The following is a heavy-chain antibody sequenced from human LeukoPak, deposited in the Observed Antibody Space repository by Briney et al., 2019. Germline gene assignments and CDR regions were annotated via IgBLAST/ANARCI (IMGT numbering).Heavy chain of an antibody. CDR2: ISYDGSNK. J-gene: IGHJ4*02. Sequence: PGRSLRLSCAASGFTFSSYGMHWVRQAPGKGLEWVAVISYDGSNKYYADSVKGRFTISRDNSKNTLYLQMNSLRAEDTAVYYCARDQRWRFNFDSWGQGILVTVSS. CDR1: GFTFSSYG. V-gene: IGHV3-30*03. CDR3: ARDQRWRFNFDS. D-gene: IGHD4-23*01.